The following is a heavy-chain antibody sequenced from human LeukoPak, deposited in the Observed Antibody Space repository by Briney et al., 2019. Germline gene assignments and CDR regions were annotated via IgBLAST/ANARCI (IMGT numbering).Heavy chain of an antibody. CDR1: GGSISSSSYY. J-gene: IGHJ4*02. CDR3: ASSRRIIAERY. D-gene: IGHD3-16*01. V-gene: IGHV4-39*01. CDR2: IYYSGST. Sequence: PSETVSLTCTVSGGSISSSSYYWGWIRQPPGKGLEWIGSIYYSGSTYYNPSLKSRVTISVDTSKNQFSLKLSSVTAADTAVYYCASSRRIIAERYWGQGTLVTVSS.